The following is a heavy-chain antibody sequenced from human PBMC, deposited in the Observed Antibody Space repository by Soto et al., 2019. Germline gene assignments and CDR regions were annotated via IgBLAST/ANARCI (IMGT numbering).Heavy chain of an antibody. J-gene: IGHJ6*03. CDR1: GGSISGHY. CDR2: RYYSGST. Sequence: QVQLQESGPGLVKPSETLSLSCSVSGGSISGHYWSWVRQTPGKGLEWIGYRYYSGSTTYNPSLKCWVPRSVGTSTNHFSLTLTSATAADTAVYYCARGPNYDLIWNYYYMDVWGKRTTVTVSS. D-gene: IGHD3-22*01. CDR3: ARGPNYDLIWNYYYMDV. V-gene: IGHV4-59*08.